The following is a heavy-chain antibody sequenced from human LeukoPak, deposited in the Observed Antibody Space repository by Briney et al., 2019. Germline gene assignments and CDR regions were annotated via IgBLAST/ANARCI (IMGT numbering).Heavy chain of an antibody. CDR1: GGSISSYY. D-gene: IGHD3-22*01. J-gene: IGHJ3*02. CDR2: IYTSGST. CDR3: ARDPNYYDSSGYPLNDAFDI. Sequence: SETLSLTCTVSGGSISSYYWSWIRQPAGKGLEWIGRIYTSGSTNYNPSLKSRVTMSVDTSKNQFSLKLSSVTAADTAVYYCARDPNYYDSSGYPLNDAFDIWGQGTMVTVSS. V-gene: IGHV4-4*07.